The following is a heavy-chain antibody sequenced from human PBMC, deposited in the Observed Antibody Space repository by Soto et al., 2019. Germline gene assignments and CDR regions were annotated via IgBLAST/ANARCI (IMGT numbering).Heavy chain of an antibody. V-gene: IGHV3-30-3*01. J-gene: IGHJ3*02. CDR2: ISYDGSNK. D-gene: IGHD3-22*01. Sequence: GGSLRLSCAASGFTFSSYAMHWVRQAPGKGLEWVAVISYDGSNKYYADSVKGRFTISRDNSKNTLYLQMNSLRAEDTAVYYCAREGYYYDSSGSLAPLAIWGQGTMVTVSS. CDR1: GFTFSSYA. CDR3: AREGYYYDSSGSLAPLAI.